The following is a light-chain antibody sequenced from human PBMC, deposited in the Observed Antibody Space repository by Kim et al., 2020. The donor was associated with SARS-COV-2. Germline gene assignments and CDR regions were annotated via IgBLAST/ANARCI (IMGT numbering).Light chain of an antibody. CDR2: QDS. J-gene: IGLJ3*02. Sequence: SVAPGQTASITCSGDKLGDKNVCWYQQRPGQSPVLVIYQDSKRPSGIPERFSGSNSGNTATLTISGTQALDEADYFCQVWDSSTAVFGGGTQLTVL. CDR1: KLGDKN. V-gene: IGLV3-1*01. CDR3: QVWDSSTAV.